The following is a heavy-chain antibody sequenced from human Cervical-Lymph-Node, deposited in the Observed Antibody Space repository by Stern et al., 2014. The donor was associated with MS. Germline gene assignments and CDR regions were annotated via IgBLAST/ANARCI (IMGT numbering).Heavy chain of an antibody. V-gene: IGHV1-69*01. Sequence: QVQLVESGAEVKKPGSSVKVSCKPSGGTFSSYVFTWVRQAPGQGLEWMGGIIPIFGTADYAQKFQGRVTITADESTSTAYMELSNLRSEDTAVYYCARGHGAIIYGLDVWGQGTTVTVSS. CDR3: ARGHGAIIYGLDV. CDR2: IIPIFGTA. D-gene: IGHD3-10*01. J-gene: IGHJ6*02. CDR1: GGTFSSYV.